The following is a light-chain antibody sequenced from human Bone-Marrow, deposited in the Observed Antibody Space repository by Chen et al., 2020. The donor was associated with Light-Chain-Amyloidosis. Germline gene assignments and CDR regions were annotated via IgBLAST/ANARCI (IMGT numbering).Light chain of an antibody. CDR1: NIGTTS. CDR2: DDS. J-gene: IGLJ3*02. CDR3: QVWDRSSDRPV. V-gene: IGLV3-21*02. Sequence: SYVLTQPSSVSVAPGQTAPIACGGNNIGTTSVHWYQQTPGQAPLLVVYDDSDRPSGIPERLSGSNAGNRATLTSSRVEAGDEADYYCQVWDRSSDRPVFGGGTKLTVL.